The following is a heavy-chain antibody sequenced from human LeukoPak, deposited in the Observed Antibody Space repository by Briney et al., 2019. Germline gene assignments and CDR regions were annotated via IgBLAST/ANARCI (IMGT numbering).Heavy chain of an antibody. J-gene: IGHJ6*02. CDR3: ARMGYYYYGMDV. D-gene: IGHD3-16*01. V-gene: IGHV4-59*02. CDR2: IYYSGST. Sequence: SETLSLTCIVSGDSVSGYYWNWLRQPPGKGLEWIGYIYYSGSTNYNPSLKSRVTISVDTSKNQFSLKLSSVTAADTAVYYCARMGYYYYGMDVWGQGTTVPVSS. CDR1: GDSVSGYY.